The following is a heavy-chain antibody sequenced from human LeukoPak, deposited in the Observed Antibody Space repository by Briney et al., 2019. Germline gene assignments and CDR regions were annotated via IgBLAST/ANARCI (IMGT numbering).Heavy chain of an antibody. J-gene: IGHJ4*02. CDR1: GYTFSDYY. V-gene: IGHV1-2*04. Sequence: ASVKVSCKASGYTFSDYYIHWVRQAPGQGLEWMGWINPDSGDTNYEQKFQDWVTMTRDTSVNTVYMELSSLKSDDTAVYYCARSLGSGSYYGFDYWGQGTLVTVSS. CDR2: INPDSGDT. D-gene: IGHD1-26*01. CDR3: ARSLGSGSYYGFDY.